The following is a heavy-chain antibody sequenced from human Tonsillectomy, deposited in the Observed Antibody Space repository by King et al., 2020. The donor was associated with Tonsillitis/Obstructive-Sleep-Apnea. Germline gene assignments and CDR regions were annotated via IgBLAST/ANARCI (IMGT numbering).Heavy chain of an antibody. V-gene: IGHV3-66*01. Sequence: VQLVESGGGLVQPGGSLRLSCAASGFTVSNNYMSWVRLAPGKGLEWVSLIYSGGSTYYADSVKGRFTISRDKSKNTLYLQMNSLRAEDTAVYYCARGNDFWSGYLSYWGQGTLVTVSS. CDR1: GFTVSNNY. J-gene: IGHJ4*02. CDR2: IYSGGST. D-gene: IGHD3-3*01. CDR3: ARGNDFWSGYLSY.